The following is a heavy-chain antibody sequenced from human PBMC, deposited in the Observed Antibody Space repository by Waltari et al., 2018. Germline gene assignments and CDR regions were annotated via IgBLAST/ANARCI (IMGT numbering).Heavy chain of an antibody. J-gene: IGHJ4*02. CDR1: GYSFTTYW. CDR3: ARRDRGGSVSNYFDY. D-gene: IGHD3-10*01. CDR2: IYPGDSDT. Sequence: DVQLAQSGAEVKKAGESLKISCKGSGYSFTTYWIGWVRQQPGKGLEWMGIIYPGDSDTRYSPSFQGQVTISVDKSITTAYLQWSSLKASDTAIYFCARRDRGGSVSNYFDYWGQGTLVTVSS. V-gene: IGHV5-51*03.